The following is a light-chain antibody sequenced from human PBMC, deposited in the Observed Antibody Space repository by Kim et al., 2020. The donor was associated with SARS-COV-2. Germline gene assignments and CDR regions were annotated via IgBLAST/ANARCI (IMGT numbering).Light chain of an antibody. V-gene: IGLV3-19*01. CDR3: NSRDSNDNGL. CDR2: GKN. Sequence: SSELTQDPAVSVALGQTVRITCQGDSLRSYYATWYQQKPGQAPIVVMYGKNNRPSGIPDRFSGSSSGNTASLTITGTQAGDEADYYCNSRDSNDNGLFGGGTQLTVL. J-gene: IGLJ2*01. CDR1: SLRSYY.